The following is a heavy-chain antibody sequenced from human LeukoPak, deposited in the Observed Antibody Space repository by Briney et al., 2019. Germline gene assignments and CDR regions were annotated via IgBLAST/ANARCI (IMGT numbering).Heavy chain of an antibody. V-gene: IGHV4-34*01. J-gene: IGHJ4*02. CDR3: ARGRTVYYYDSSGYI. D-gene: IGHD3-22*01. Sequence: PSETLSLTCAVYGGSFSGYYWSWIRQPPGKGLEWIGEINHSGSTNYNPSLKSRVTISVDTSKNQFSLKLSSVTAADTAVYYCARGRTVYYYDSSGYIWGQGTLVTVSS. CDR2: INHSGST. CDR1: GGSFSGYY.